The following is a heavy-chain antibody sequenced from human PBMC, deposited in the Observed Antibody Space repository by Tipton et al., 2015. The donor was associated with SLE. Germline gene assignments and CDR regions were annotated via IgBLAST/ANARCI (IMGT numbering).Heavy chain of an antibody. V-gene: IGHV6-1*01. CDR2: TYYRAKWSN. CDR3: ANSDDCSDTTTSCYNY. Sequence: GLVKPSQTLSLTCVISGDSIYSSSATWDWIRQSPSRGLEWLGRTYYRAKWSNDYAASVKSRLTINPDSSKNQFSLHLSSVTPEDTALYYCANSDDCSDTTTSCYNYWGQGTLVTVSS. CDR1: GDSIYSSSAT. J-gene: IGHJ4*02. D-gene: IGHD2-2*02.